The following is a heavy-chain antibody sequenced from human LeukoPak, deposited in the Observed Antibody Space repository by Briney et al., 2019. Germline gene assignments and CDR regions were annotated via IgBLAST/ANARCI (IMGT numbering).Heavy chain of an antibody. Sequence: GGSLRLSCAASGFTFDDYAMHWVRQAPGKGLEWVSGISWNSGSIGYADSVKGRFTISRDNAKNSLYLQMNSLRAEDTALYYCAKDGPAYGPGSYYYFDYWGQGTLVTVSS. CDR3: AKDGPAYGPGSYYYFDY. CDR1: GFTFDDYA. D-gene: IGHD3-10*01. CDR2: ISWNSGSI. V-gene: IGHV3-9*01. J-gene: IGHJ4*02.